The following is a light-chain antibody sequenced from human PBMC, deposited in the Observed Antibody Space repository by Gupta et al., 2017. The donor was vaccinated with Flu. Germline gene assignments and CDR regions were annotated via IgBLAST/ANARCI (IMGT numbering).Light chain of an antibody. CDR2: EAN. Sequence: HSALTQPASVSGSPGQSLTISCTGTSSDVGSYNLVSWYQQRPGKAPKLIIYEANKRPSGVSNRFSGSKSGNTASLTISGLQAEDEAVYHCCSYAGSTTVVFGGGTKVTVL. V-gene: IGLV2-23*01. J-gene: IGLJ2*01. CDR1: SSDVGSYNL. CDR3: CSYAGSTTVV.